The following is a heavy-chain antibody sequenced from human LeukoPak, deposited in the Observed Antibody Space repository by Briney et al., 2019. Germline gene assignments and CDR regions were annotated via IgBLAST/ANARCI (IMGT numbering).Heavy chain of an antibody. J-gene: IGHJ4*02. CDR2: INPNSGGT. D-gene: IGHD6-25*01. CDR1: GYTFTGYY. V-gene: IGHV1-2*04. Sequence: GASVTLSCKASGYTFTGYYMHWVRQAPGQGLEWMGWINPNSGGTNYAQKFQGWVTMTRDTSISTAYTELSRLRSDDTAVYYCARNGPSGYSSGRTADSFDYWGQGPRVTVSS. CDR3: ARNGPSGYSSGRTADSFDY.